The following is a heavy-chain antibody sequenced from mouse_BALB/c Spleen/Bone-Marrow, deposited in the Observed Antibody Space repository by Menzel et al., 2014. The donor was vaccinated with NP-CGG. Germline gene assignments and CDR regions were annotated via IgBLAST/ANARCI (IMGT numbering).Heavy chain of an antibody. J-gene: IGHJ2*01. V-gene: IGHV1S132*01. Sequence: VKLVESGAELVKPGASVKLSCKTSGYTFTNYWIQWVKQRPGQGLGWIGEIFPGIGTTYYNEKLKGKATLTMDTSSSTAYMQLSSLTSEDSAVYFCARGGNYGYWGQGTTLTVSS. CDR3: ARGGNYGY. CDR2: IFPGIGTT. CDR1: GYTFTNYW. D-gene: IGHD2-1*01.